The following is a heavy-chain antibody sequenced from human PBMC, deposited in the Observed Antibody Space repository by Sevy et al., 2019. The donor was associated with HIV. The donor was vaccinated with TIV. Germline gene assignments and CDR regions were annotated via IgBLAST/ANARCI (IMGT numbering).Heavy chain of an antibody. Sequence: GESLKISCAASGFTFSSYSMNWVRQAPGKGLEWISYISGSNNTISYADSVKGRFTISRDNAKNSLYLQMNNLRAEDTAVYYCAREAYCSGGTCYLGWFDPWGQGTLVTVSS. V-gene: IGHV3-48*01. CDR3: AREAYCSGGTCYLGWFDP. CDR2: ISGSNNTI. D-gene: IGHD2-15*01. J-gene: IGHJ5*02. CDR1: GFTFSSYS.